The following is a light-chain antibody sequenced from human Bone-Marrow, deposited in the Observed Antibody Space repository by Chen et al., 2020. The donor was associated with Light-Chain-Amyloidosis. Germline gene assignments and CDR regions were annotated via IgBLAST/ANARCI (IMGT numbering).Light chain of an antibody. J-gene: IGKJ3*01. CDR1: QSVSSR. V-gene: IGKV3-15*01. Sequence: VMTQSPATLSVSPGERVTHSCRASQSVSSRLAWYQQKPGQAPRLLIYDASTRATAIPDRFSGSGSGTEFTLTISGLQSEEFAVYYCQQYSKWPPRTFGPGTKVDI. CDR2: DAS. CDR3: QQYSKWPPRT.